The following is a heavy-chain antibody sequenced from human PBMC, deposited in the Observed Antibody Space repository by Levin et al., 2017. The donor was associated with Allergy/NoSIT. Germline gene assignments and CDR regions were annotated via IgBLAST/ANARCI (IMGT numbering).Heavy chain of an antibody. CDR3: ARFSVTYGAFDV. J-gene: IGHJ3*01. V-gene: IGHV4-34*01. D-gene: IGHD4-23*01. CDR2: ISHRGDT. Sequence: PSETLSLTCAMYGGSFGGFYWSWLRQAPGKGLEWVGEISHRGDTTYHPSFESRVTISVYTSNHFSLSLGVVAAADTALYFCARFSVTYGAFDVWSQGTLVTVSS. CDR1: GGSFGGFY.